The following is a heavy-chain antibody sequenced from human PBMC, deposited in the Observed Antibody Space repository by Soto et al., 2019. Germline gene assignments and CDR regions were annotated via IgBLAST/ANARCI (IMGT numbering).Heavy chain of an antibody. CDR2: IYHSGST. CDR3: ARVRGLARLDLHLDI. J-gene: IGHJ3*02. D-gene: IGHD3-10*01. Sequence: SETLSLTCAVSGGSISSSNWWSWVRQPPGKGLEWIGEIYHSGSTNYNPSLKSRVTISVDKSKNQFSLKLSSVTAADTAVYYCARVRGLARLDLHLDIWGQGTMVTVSS. V-gene: IGHV4-4*02. CDR1: GGSISSSNW.